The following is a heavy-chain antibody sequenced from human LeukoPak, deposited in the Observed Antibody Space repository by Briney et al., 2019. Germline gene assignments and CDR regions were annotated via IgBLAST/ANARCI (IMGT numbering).Heavy chain of an antibody. Sequence: GGSLRLSCAASGFTFSSYSMNWVRQAPGKGLGWVSSISSSSSYIYYADSVKGRFTISRDNAKNSLYLQMNSLRAEDTAVYYCARGSGWYYYYYGMDVWGQGTTVTVSS. CDR3: ARGSGWYYYYYGMDV. D-gene: IGHD6-19*01. J-gene: IGHJ6*02. CDR1: GFTFSSYS. CDR2: ISSSSSYI. V-gene: IGHV3-21*01.